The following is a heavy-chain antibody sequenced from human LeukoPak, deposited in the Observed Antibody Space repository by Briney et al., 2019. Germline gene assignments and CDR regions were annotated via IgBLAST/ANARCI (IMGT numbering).Heavy chain of an antibody. J-gene: IGHJ3*02. CDR3: ARGLGYGEYLVPFDI. D-gene: IGHD4-17*01. V-gene: IGHV4-59*01. CDR1: GGSISTYY. CDR2: IYYSGST. Sequence: SETLSLTCTVSGGSISTYYWNWIRQSPGKGLEWIGYIYYSGSTNYNPSLKSRVTISVDTSKNQFSLKLSSVTAADTAVYYCARGLGYGEYLVPFDIWGQGTLVTVSS.